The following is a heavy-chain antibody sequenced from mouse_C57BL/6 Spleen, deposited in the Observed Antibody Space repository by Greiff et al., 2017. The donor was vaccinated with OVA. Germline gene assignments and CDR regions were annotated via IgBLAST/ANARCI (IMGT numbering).Heavy chain of an antibody. J-gene: IGHJ2*01. D-gene: IGHD3-2*02. Sequence: QVQLQQPGAELVRPGSSVKLSCKASGYTFTSYWMHWVKQRPIQGLEWIGNIDPSDSETHYNQKFKDKATLTVDKSSSTAYMQLSSLTSEDSAVYYCARSDSSGHEGYFDYWGQGTTLTVSS. CDR3: ARSDSSGHEGYFDY. V-gene: IGHV1-52*01. CDR1: GYTFTSYW. CDR2: IDPSDSET.